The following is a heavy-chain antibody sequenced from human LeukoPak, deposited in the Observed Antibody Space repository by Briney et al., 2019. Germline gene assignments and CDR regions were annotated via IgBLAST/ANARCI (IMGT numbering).Heavy chain of an antibody. V-gene: IGHV3-30*04. CDR2: ISHDARTK. CDR1: GFNFDNFA. Sequence: GGSLRLSCVVSGFNFDNFAMHWVRQPLGKGLEWVAVISHDARTKYYADSMKGRIIISRDNSKNTLFLQMNNLRTEDTAVYFCARPSPPGDGYNPPDHWGQGTLVTVSS. J-gene: IGHJ5*02. D-gene: IGHD5-24*01. CDR3: ARPSPPGDGYNPPDH.